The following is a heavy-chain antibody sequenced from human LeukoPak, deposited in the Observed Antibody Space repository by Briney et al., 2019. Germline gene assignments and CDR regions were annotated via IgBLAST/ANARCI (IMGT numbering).Heavy chain of an antibody. Sequence: SETLSLTCTVSGGSISSGDYYWSWIRQPPGKGLEWIGYIYYSGSTNYNPSLKSRVTISVDTSKNQFSLKLSSVTAADTAVYYCARTDSSGWYGPFHYWGQGTLVTVSS. J-gene: IGHJ4*02. CDR2: IYYSGST. V-gene: IGHV4-61*08. CDR1: GGSISSGDYY. D-gene: IGHD6-19*01. CDR3: ARTDSSGWYGPFHY.